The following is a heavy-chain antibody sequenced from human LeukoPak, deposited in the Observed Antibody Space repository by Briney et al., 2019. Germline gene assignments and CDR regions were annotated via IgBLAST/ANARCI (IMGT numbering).Heavy chain of an antibody. D-gene: IGHD2-15*01. V-gene: IGHV7-4-1*02. Sequence: ASVKVSCKASGYTFTSYAMNWVRQAPGQGLEWMGWINTNTGNPTYAQGFTGRFVFSLDTSVSTAYLQISSLKAEDTAVYYCARDDCSSGNCYSSHWGQGTLVTVSS. J-gene: IGHJ4*02. CDR1: GYTFTSYA. CDR3: ARDDCSSGNCYSSH. CDR2: INTNTGNP.